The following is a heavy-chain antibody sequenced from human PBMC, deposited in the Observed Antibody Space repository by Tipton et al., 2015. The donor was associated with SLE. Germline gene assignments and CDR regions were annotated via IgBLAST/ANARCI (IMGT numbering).Heavy chain of an antibody. CDR1: GESLSDYY. D-gene: IGHD2-2*01. J-gene: IGHJ6*04. CDR2: MYHSGNT. Sequence: TLSLTCAVNGESLSDYYWSWIRQPTGKGMEWIGSMYHSGNTYYNPSPQSRVTMAVDTSKNQLSLKLSSVTAADTAVNYCVGNCTSTSCYEARGGMDVWGKGTTVAVSS. CDR3: VGNCTSTSCYEARGGMDV. V-gene: IGHV4-38-2*01.